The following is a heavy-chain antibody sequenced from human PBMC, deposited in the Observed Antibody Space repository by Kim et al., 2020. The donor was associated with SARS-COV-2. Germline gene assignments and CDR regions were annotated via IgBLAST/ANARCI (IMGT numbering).Heavy chain of an antibody. V-gene: IGHV7-4-1*02. D-gene: IGHD3-16*01. CDR2: P. J-gene: IGHJ4*02. CDR3: ARAGGSYYFDY. Sequence: PTFAQGFTGRFVFSLDTSVSQAYLQISSLKAEDTAVYYCARAGGSYYFDYWGQGTLVTVSS.